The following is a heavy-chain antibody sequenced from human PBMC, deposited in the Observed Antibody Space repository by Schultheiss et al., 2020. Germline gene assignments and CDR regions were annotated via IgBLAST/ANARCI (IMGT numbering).Heavy chain of an antibody. Sequence: ASVKGSCKASGYTFTSYAMHWVRQAPGQRLEWMGWINAGNGNTKYSQKFQGRVTITRDTSASTAYMELSSLRSEDTAVYYCARGWAVAGYNWFDPWGQGTLVTVAS. CDR2: INAGNGNT. J-gene: IGHJ5*02. CDR1: GYTFTSYA. D-gene: IGHD6-19*01. CDR3: ARGWAVAGYNWFDP. V-gene: IGHV1-3*01.